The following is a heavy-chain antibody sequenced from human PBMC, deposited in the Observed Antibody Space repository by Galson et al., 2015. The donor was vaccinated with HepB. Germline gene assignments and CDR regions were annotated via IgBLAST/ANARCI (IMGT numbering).Heavy chain of an antibody. Sequence: SLRLSCAASGFTFSSYSMNWVRQAPGKGLEWVSSISSSSSYIYYADSVKGRFTISRDNAKNPLYLQMNSLRAEDTAVYYCASIRGGKGAFDVWGQGTMVTVS. J-gene: IGHJ3*01. D-gene: IGHD2-15*01. CDR3: ASIRGGKGAFDV. CDR1: GFTFSSYS. V-gene: IGHV3-21*01. CDR2: ISSSSSYI.